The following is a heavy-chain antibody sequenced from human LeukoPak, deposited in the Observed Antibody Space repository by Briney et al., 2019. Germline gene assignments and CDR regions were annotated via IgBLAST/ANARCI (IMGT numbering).Heavy chain of an antibody. D-gene: IGHD3-16*02. CDR2: SNHGGST. CDR3: ASRPRSPVDYVWGSYPVRY. Sequence: PTETVSLTCVGYGWSFRGYYWSWIGQPAAKGLDWIGGSNHGGSTNYMPSIMSRVHISVGTSKHQFSLNLSSVTAANTAVYYWASRPRSPVDYVWGSYPVRYWGQGTLVTVSS. J-gene: IGHJ4*02. V-gene: IGHV4-34*01. CDR1: GWSFRGYY.